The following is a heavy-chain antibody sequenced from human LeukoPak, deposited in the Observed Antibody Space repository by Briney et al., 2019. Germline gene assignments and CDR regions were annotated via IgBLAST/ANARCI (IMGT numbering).Heavy chain of an antibody. J-gene: IGHJ3*02. CDR3: ASGGEFRGSAFDI. CDR2: INPTSGRT. CDR1: TYIFNKYY. Sequence: ASAKVSCKASTYIFNKYYIHWVPHAPRRGLEWMGIINPTSGRTSYAQNSQARVTVTRDMSTNTMYMDLSSLKSEDTAVYYCASGGEFRGSAFDIWGQGTTVIVSS. V-gene: IGHV1-46*02. D-gene: IGHD3-10*01.